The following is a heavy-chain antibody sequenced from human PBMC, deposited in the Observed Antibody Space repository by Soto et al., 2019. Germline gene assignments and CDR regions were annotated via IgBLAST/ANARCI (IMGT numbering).Heavy chain of an antibody. CDR2: IYYSGST. V-gene: IGHV4-59*01. D-gene: IGHD6-19*01. Sequence: QVQLQESGPGLVKPSETLSLTCTVSGGSISGYYWSWIRQPPGKGLEWIGYIYYSGSTNYNPSLKSRVTISVDTSKNQFSLKLSSVTPADTAVYYCARVPDPYSSGWYYFDYWGQGTLVTVSS. CDR1: GGSISGYY. CDR3: ARVPDPYSSGWYYFDY. J-gene: IGHJ4*02.